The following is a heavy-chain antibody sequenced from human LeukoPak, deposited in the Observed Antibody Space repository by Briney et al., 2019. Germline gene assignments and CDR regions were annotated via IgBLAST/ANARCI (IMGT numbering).Heavy chain of an antibody. D-gene: IGHD3-22*01. CDR1: GYKFTNYW. Sequence: TGASLKISCKGSGYKFTNYWIGWVRPMPGKGMERMGIIYPGDSETRYSPSLQGQVTISADTSINTACLEWSSLKASDMAMYFCAIYYFEICPYQGGGTYYFDYWGQGTLVTVSS. J-gene: IGHJ4*02. V-gene: IGHV5-51*01. CDR3: AIYYFEICPYQGGGTYYFDY. CDR2: IYPGDSET.